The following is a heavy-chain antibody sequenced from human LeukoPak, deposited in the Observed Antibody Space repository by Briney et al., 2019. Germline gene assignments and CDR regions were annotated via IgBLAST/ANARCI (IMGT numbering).Heavy chain of an antibody. V-gene: IGHV3-7*01. J-gene: IGHJ4*02. D-gene: IGHD3-10*01. CDR2: IKQDGSEK. CDR1: GSTFSSYW. CDR3: ARAGSRGSGNYWNY. Sequence: PGGSLRLSCAASGSTFSSYWMSWVRQAPGKGLEWVANIKQDGSEKSYVDSVKGRFTISRDNAKSSLYLQLNSLRAEDTAMYYCARAGSRGSGNYWNYWGQGTLVTVSS.